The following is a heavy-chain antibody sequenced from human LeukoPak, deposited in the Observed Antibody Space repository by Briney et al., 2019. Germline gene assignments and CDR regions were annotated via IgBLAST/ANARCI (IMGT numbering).Heavy chain of an antibody. D-gene: IGHD3-10*01. CDR2: ISYDGSNK. CDR1: GFTFSSYG. V-gene: IGHV3-30*18. Sequence: PGGSLRLSCAASGFTFSSYGMHWVRQAPGKGLEWVAVISYDGSNKYYADSVKGRFTISRDNSKNTLYLQMNSLRAEDTAVYYCAKSPTSSGSYYSPLYFDYWGQGTLVTVSS. CDR3: AKSPTSSGSYYSPLYFDY. J-gene: IGHJ4*02.